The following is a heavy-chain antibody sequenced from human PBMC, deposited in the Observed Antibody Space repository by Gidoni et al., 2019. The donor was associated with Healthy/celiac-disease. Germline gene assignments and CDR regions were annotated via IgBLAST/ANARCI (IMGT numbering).Heavy chain of an antibody. CDR3: TTPEDWNPERVAFDI. CDR1: GFTFSNAW. V-gene: IGHV3-15*01. D-gene: IGHD1-1*01. CDR2: IKSKTDGGTT. J-gene: IGHJ3*02. Sequence: EVQLVESGGGLVKPGGSLRLSCAASGFTFSNAWMSWVRQAPGKGLEWVGRIKSKTDGGTTDYAAPVKGRFTISRDDSKNTLYLQMNSLKTEDTAVYYCTTPEDWNPERVAFDIWGQGTMVTVSS.